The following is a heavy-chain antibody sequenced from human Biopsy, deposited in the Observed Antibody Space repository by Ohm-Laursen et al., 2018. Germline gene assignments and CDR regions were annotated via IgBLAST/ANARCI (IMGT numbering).Heavy chain of an antibody. J-gene: IGHJ4*02. V-gene: IGHV4-39*01. CDR1: GGSISSGSNY. Sequence: SDTLSLTWAVSGGSISSGSNYWAWIRQPPGKGLEWIGSVYHSGTTYYTPSLKSRVTISVETSKNQLSVKGTSVTAADTAAYYCARHDGNGPFALDSWGQGTLVTVSS. CDR2: VYHSGTT. D-gene: IGHD5-24*01. CDR3: ARHDGNGPFALDS.